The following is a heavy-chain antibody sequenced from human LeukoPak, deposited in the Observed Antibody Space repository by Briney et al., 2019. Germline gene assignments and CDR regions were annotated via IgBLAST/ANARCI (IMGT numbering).Heavy chain of an antibody. CDR3: ARELGYCSGGSCYEVARFDY. J-gene: IGHJ4*02. CDR1: GYTFTSYG. CDR2: ISAYNGNT. D-gene: IGHD2-15*01. Sequence: GASVKVSCKASGYTFTSYGISWVRQAPGQGLEWMGWISAYNGNTNYAQKLQGRVTMTTDTSTSTAYMELRSLRSDDTAVYYCARELGYCSGGSCYEVARFDYWGQGTLVTVSS. V-gene: IGHV1-18*01.